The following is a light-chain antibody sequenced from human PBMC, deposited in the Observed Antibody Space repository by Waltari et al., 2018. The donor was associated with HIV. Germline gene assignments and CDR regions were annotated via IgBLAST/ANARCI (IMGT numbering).Light chain of an antibody. CDR3: QVWDSDSRTVV. J-gene: IGLJ2*01. CDR1: QSQYNS. Sequence: SVLTQSPAVPVASGHTAIISCGGPQSQYNSVYWYRQRAGQAPLLVIEYDIERSSGIPDRISASKSKTTATLTITRVEAGDEADYFCQVWDSDSRTVVFGGGTRLTVL. V-gene: IGLV3-21*04. CDR2: YDI.